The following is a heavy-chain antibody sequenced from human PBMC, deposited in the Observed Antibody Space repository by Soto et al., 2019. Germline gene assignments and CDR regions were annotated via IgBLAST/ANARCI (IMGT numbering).Heavy chain of an antibody. CDR3: ARGRWSGSYYWFDP. Sequence: SETLSLTCAVYGGSFSGYYWSWIRQPPGKGLEWIGEINHSGSTNYNPSLKSRVTISVDTSKNQFSLKLSSVTAADMAVYYCARGRWSGSYYWFDPWGQGTLVTVSS. D-gene: IGHD1-26*01. V-gene: IGHV4-34*01. CDR2: INHSGST. J-gene: IGHJ5*02. CDR1: GGSFSGYY.